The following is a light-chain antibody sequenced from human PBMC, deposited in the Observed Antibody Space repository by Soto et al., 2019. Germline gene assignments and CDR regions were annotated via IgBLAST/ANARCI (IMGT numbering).Light chain of an antibody. CDR3: QQYGSSPRT. V-gene: IGKV3-20*01. CDR2: GAS. J-gene: IGKJ1*01. Sequence: EIVLTQSPGTLSLSPGERATLSCRASQSVSSSYLAWYQQKPGQAPRLLIYGASSRATGIPDRFSGSGSGTDFTLTISRREPEDFAVYYCQQYGSSPRTFGHGTKVEIK. CDR1: QSVSSSY.